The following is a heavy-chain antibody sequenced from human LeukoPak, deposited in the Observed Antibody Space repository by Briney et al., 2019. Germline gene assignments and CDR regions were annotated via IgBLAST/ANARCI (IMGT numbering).Heavy chain of an antibody. J-gene: IGHJ3*02. CDR2: IYSSGKT. CDR1: GGSISSGSYY. D-gene: IGHD3-3*01. V-gene: IGHV4-61*02. Sequence: PSQTVSLTCTVSGGSISSGSYYWSWIRQPAGKGLEWIGRIYSSGKTNYNPSLKSRVTISVDTSKNQFSLKLSSVTAADTAVYYCAREGITIFGVVITGSAFDIWGQGTMVTVSS. CDR3: AREGITIFGVVITGSAFDI.